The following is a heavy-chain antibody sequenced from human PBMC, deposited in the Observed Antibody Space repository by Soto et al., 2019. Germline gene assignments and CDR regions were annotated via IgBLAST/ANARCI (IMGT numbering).Heavy chain of an antibody. D-gene: IGHD1-26*01. CDR1: GFTFSSYG. CDR3: ARAYREVGASDFDY. V-gene: IGHV3-30*03. Sequence: QVQLVESGGGVVQPGRSLRLSCAASGFTFSSYGMHWVRQAPGKGLEWVAVISYDGSNKYYADSVKGRFTISRDNSKNTLYLQMNSLRAEDTAVYYCARAYREVGASDFDYWGQGTLVTVSS. CDR2: ISYDGSNK. J-gene: IGHJ4*02.